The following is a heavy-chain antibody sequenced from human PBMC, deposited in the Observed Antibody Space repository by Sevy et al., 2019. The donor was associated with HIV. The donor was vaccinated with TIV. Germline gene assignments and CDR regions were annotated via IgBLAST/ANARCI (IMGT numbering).Heavy chain of an antibody. CDR2: ISSSSSYT. CDR3: ARVYYDSSGYEGPDY. D-gene: IGHD3-22*01. Sequence: GGSLRLSCAASGFTFSDYYMSWIRQAPGKGLEWVSYISSSSSYTNYADSVKGRFTISRDNAKNSLYLQMNSLRAEDTAAYYCARVYYDSSGYEGPDYWGQGTLVTVSS. J-gene: IGHJ4*02. CDR1: GFTFSDYY. V-gene: IGHV3-11*06.